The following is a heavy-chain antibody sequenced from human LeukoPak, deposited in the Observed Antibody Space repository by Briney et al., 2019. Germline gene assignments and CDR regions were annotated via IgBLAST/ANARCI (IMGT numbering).Heavy chain of an antibody. Sequence: ASVKVSCKASGYTFTSYGISWVRQAPGQGLEWMGWISAYNGNTNYAQKLQGRVTMTTDTSTSTAYMELRSLRSDDTAVYYCARVPPYELELRDYYYMDVWGKGTMVTVSS. D-gene: IGHD1-7*01. CDR2: ISAYNGNT. V-gene: IGHV1-18*01. CDR3: ARVPPYELELRDYYYMDV. CDR1: GYTFTSYG. J-gene: IGHJ6*03.